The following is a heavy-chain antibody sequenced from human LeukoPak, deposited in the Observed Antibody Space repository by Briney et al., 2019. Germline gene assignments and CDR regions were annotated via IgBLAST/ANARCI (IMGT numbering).Heavy chain of an antibody. Sequence: SDTLSLTCGVSGYSISNSNWWGWIRQPPGKGLEWIGYIDYGGSTNYNPSLKSRATVSVDTSRNQFSLKLSSVTALDTAVYYCARDGDFFRGSYIRDDAFDIWGQGTMVTVSS. J-gene: IGHJ3*02. V-gene: IGHV4-28*06. CDR2: IDYGGST. CDR3: ARDGDFFRGSYIRDDAFDI. D-gene: IGHD1-26*01. CDR1: GYSISNSNW.